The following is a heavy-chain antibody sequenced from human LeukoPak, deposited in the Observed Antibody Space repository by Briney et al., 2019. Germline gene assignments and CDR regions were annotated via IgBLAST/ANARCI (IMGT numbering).Heavy chain of an antibody. Sequence: SETLSLTCAVYGGSFSGYYWSWIRQPPGKGLEWIGYIYYSGSTNYNPSLKSRVTISVDTSKNQFSLKLSSVTAADTAVYYCARGERITIFGVVTKYNWFDPWGQGTLVTVSS. J-gene: IGHJ5*02. V-gene: IGHV4-59*01. CDR2: IYYSGST. D-gene: IGHD3-3*01. CDR3: ARGERITIFGVVTKYNWFDP. CDR1: GGSFSGYY.